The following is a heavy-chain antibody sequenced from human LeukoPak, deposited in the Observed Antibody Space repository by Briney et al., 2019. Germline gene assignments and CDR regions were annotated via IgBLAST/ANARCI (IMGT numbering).Heavy chain of an antibody. D-gene: IGHD6-13*01. CDR3: AVSSGDSSSWYTFHI. Sequence: PGGSLRLSCVGSGFTFRRYDLHWVRQGIGKGLEWVSSIGTAGDTYYPLSVKGRFTISRDDDKNSFYLQMNCLRAEHTAVYYCAVSSGDSSSWYTFHICGQGTILTVSS. CDR2: IGTAGDT. CDR1: GFTFRRYD. V-gene: IGHV3-13*04. J-gene: IGHJ3*02.